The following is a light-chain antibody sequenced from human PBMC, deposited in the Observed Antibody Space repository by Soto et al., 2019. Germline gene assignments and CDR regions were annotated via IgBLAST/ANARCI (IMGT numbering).Light chain of an antibody. CDR2: GAS. J-gene: IGKJ1*01. Sequence: EIVLTQSPGTVSLSPGERATLSCRASQSVGSRWLAWYQQQPGQAPRVLIYGASKRATGIPDRFSGSGSGTDFTLTINRLEPEDFAVYYCQQYESSRTFGQGTKVEMK. V-gene: IGKV3-20*01. CDR3: QQYESSRT. CDR1: QSVGSRW.